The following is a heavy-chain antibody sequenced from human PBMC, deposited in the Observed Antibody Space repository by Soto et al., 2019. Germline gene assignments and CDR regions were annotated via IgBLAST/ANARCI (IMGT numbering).Heavy chain of an antibody. CDR3: ARGTAYYGMDV. D-gene: IGHD5-18*01. CDR2: IYRSGST. V-gene: IGHV4-30-2*01. CDR1: GGSISSGGYS. Sequence: SETLSLTCAVSGGSISSGGYSWSWIRQPPGKGLEWIGYIYRSGSTYYNPSLKSRVTISVDRSKNQFSLKLSSVTAADTAVYYCARGTAYYGMDVWGQGTTVTVSS. J-gene: IGHJ6*02.